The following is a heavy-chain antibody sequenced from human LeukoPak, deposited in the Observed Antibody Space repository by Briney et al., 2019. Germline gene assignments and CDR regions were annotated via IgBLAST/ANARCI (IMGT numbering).Heavy chain of an antibody. CDR2: IKQDGSEK. CDR3: ARDWADNSDYPGNY. V-gene: IGHV3-7*01. J-gene: IGHJ4*02. D-gene: IGHD3-22*01. Sequence: GGSLRLSCAASGFTFSSYWMSWVRQAPGKGLEWVANIKQDGSEKYYVDSVKGRLTISRDNSKNTLYLQTNSLRTEDTAVYYCARDWADNSDYPGNYWGQGTLVTVSS. CDR1: GFTFSSYW.